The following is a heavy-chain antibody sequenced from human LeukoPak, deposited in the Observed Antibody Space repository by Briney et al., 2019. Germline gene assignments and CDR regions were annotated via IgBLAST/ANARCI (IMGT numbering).Heavy chain of an antibody. CDR1: GFTFSNYA. Sequence: QTGGSLRLSCEASGFTFSNYAMSWVRQAPGKGLEWVSGICGHGISIYYADSVKGRFTISRDNAKKTVFLQMNSLRVEDTAVYYCARGSTTGWPDYFDYWGQGILVTVSS. D-gene: IGHD2/OR15-2a*01. CDR3: ARGSTTGWPDYFDY. CDR2: ICGHGISI. J-gene: IGHJ4*02. V-gene: IGHV3-23*01.